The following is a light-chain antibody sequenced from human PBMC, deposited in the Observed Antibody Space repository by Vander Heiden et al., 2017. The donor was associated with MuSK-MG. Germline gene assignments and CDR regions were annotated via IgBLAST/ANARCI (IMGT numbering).Light chain of an antibody. V-gene: IGKV4-1*01. Sequence: DIALTHSPDSLAVSLGGRATINCQSSQSVLYSSNNKNYLAWYQQRPGQPPKLLIYWASTRDSGVPDRFSGSGSGTDFTLTISSLQAEDVAVYYCQQDDSTLLIFGGGTKVEIK. CDR2: WAS. CDR1: QSVLYSSNNKNY. J-gene: IGKJ4*01. CDR3: QQDDSTLLI.